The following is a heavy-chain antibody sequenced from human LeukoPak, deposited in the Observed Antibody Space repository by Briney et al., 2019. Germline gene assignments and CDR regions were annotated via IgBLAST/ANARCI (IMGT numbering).Heavy chain of an antibody. D-gene: IGHD3-3*01. V-gene: IGHV4-34*01. CDR3: ARARSLYDFWSGYYGNYFDY. J-gene: IGHJ4*02. Sequence: PSETLSLTCAVYGGSFSGYYWSWIRQPPGKGLEGIGEINHSGSTNYNPSLKSRVTISVDTSKNQFSLKLSSVTAADTAVYYCARARSLYDFWSGYYGNYFDYWGQGTLVTVSS. CDR1: GGSFSGYY. CDR2: INHSGST.